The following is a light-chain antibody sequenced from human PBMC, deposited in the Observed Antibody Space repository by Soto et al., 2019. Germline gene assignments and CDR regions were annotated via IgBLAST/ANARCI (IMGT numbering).Light chain of an antibody. CDR3: HHRVNWPT. V-gene: IGKV3-11*01. J-gene: IGKJ3*01. CDR1: QNVNRY. CDR2: DAS. Sequence: EIVLTQSPATLSLSPGDRAILSCRASQNVNRYLGWYQQKPGQAPRLLIYDASNRATGIPARFSGSGSGTDFRLTISSLEPEDFAVYYCHHRVNWPTFGPGTKVDMK.